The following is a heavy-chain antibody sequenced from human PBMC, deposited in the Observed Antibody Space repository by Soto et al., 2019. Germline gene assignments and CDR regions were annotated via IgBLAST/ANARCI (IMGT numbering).Heavy chain of an antibody. V-gene: IGHV4-30-4*01. CDR2: IHHSGSA. CDR3: SRLGYCSGGSCHNY. D-gene: IGHD2-15*01. Sequence: QVQLQESGPGLVKPSQTLSLTCSVSGGSISNDDYYWSWIRQSPGKGLEWIGHIHHSGSAHYNPSLTGRMIISLATSKSQFSLNLTSVTAADTAIYYCSRLGYCSGGSCHNYWGQGTLVTVSS. J-gene: IGHJ4*02. CDR1: GGSISNDDYY.